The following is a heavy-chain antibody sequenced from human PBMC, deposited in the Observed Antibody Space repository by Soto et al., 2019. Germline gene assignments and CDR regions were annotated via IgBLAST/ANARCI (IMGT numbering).Heavy chain of an antibody. Sequence: SETLSLTCAVSGGSLSSGGYSWGWVRQPPGKGLEWIGYIYHSGSTYYNPSLKSRVTISVDRSKNQFSLKLSSVTAADTAVYYCARVQPWSGYGLVDYWGQGTLVTVSS. D-gene: IGHD3-3*01. CDR3: ARVQPWSGYGLVDY. CDR1: GGSLSSGGYS. V-gene: IGHV4-30-2*01. CDR2: IYHSGST. J-gene: IGHJ4*02.